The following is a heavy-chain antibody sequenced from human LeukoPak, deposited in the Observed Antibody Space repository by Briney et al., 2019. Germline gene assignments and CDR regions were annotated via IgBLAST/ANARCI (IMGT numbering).Heavy chain of an antibody. Sequence: GASVEVSCKASGYTFTRYGISWVRQAPGQGLEWMGWISAHKGNTNNEQKFQGRVSITTDTSTSTAYMELRSLRSDGTAVYYCARGYYDILTGYYRGSWFDSWGQGTLVTVSS. V-gene: IGHV1-18*01. CDR2: ISAHKGNT. CDR3: ARGYYDILTGYYRGSWFDS. J-gene: IGHJ5*01. D-gene: IGHD3-9*01. CDR1: GYTFTRYG.